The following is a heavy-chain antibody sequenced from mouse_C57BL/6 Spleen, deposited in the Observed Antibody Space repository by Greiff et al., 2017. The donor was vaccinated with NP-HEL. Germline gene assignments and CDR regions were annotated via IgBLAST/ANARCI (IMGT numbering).Heavy chain of an antibody. Sequence: EVHLVESGPVLVKPGASVKMSCKASGYTFTDYYMTWVKQSHGKSLEWIGVINPYNGGTSYNQKFKGKATLTVDKSSSTAYMELNSLTSEDSAVYYCAPSYYGNYVGYFDVWGTGTTVTVSS. CDR3: APSYYGNYVGYFDV. V-gene: IGHV1-19*01. CDR1: GYTFTDYY. J-gene: IGHJ1*03. D-gene: IGHD2-1*01. CDR2: INPYNGGT.